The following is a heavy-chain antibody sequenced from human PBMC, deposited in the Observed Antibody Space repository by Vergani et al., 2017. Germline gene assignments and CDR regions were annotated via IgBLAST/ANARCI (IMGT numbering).Heavy chain of an antibody. CDR2: IYTSGSS. V-gene: IGHV4-61*02. Sequence: QVQLQESGPGLVKPSQTLSLTCTVSGGSISSGSYYWSWIRQPAGKGLEWIGRIYTSGSSNYNPSLKSRVTISVDTSKNQFSLKLSSVTAADTAVYYCARKGRAKEYCSGGSCYDWFDPWGQGTLVTVSS. J-gene: IGHJ5*02. CDR3: ARKGRAKEYCSGGSCYDWFDP. CDR1: GGSISSGSYY. D-gene: IGHD2-15*01.